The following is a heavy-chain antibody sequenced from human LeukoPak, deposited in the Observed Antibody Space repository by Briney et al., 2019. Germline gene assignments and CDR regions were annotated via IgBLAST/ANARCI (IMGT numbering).Heavy chain of an antibody. CDR3: ARANYYDSSGYYYYYYYYMDV. Sequence: GGSLRLSCAASGFTFSSYAMSWVRQAPGKGLEWVSAISGSGGSTYYADSVKGRFTISRDNSKNTLYLQMNSLRAEDTAVYYCARANYYDSSGYYYYYYYYMDVWGKGTTVTVSS. CDR2: ISGSGGST. D-gene: IGHD3-22*01. J-gene: IGHJ6*03. CDR1: GFTFSSYA. V-gene: IGHV3-23*01.